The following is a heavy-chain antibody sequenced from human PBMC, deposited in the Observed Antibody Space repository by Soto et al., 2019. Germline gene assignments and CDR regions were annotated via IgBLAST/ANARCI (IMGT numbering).Heavy chain of an antibody. Sequence: ASVKVSCKASGYTFTSYGINWVRQAPGQGLEWMGWISAYNGNTNYAQNLQGRLTVTTDTSTTTAYMELRSLRSDETAVYYCARDRAPVTIFGVVIPHNFDIWGQGTMVTVSS. CDR1: GYTFTSYG. J-gene: IGHJ3*02. CDR3: ARDRAPVTIFGVVIPHNFDI. D-gene: IGHD3-3*01. CDR2: ISAYNGNT. V-gene: IGHV1-18*01.